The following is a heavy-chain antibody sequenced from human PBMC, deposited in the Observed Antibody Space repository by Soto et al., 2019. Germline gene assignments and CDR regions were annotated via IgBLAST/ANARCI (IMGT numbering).Heavy chain of an antibody. D-gene: IGHD2-21*02. CDR1: GFTFSSYS. Sequence: GGSLRLSCAASGFTFSSYSMNWVRQAPGKGLEWVSSISSSSSYIYYADSVKGRFTISRDNAKNSLYLQMNSLRAEDTAVYYCEGVTHSDYYMDVWGKGTTVTVSS. V-gene: IGHV3-21*01. CDR3: EGVTHSDYYMDV. CDR2: ISSSSSYI. J-gene: IGHJ6*03.